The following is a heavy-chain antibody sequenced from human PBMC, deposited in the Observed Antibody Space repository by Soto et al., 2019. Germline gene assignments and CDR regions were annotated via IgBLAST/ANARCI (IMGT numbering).Heavy chain of an antibody. CDR1: GYTFTSYA. CDR3: ARGAWPPKYCYYMDV. J-gene: IGHJ6*03. Sequence: ASVKVSCKASGYTFTSYAMHWVRQAPGQRLEWMGWINAGNGNTKYSQKFQGRVTITRETSANTAYMGLSSLRAEDTAVYDCARGAWPPKYCYYMDVWGKGTTVTVSS. CDR2: INAGNGNT. V-gene: IGHV1-3*01.